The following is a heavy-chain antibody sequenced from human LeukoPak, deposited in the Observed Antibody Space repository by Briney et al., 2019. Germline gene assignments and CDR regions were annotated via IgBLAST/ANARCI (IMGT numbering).Heavy chain of an antibody. J-gene: IGHJ4*02. V-gene: IGHV3-30*02. Sequence: GGSLRLSCAASGFTFSDTWMHWVRQAPGEGLVWVAFIRYDGSNKYYADSVKGRFTISRDNSKNTLYLQMNSLRAEDTAVYYCAKASYSSSWIDFDYWGQGTLVTVSS. D-gene: IGHD6-13*01. CDR1: GFTFSDTW. CDR3: AKASYSSSWIDFDY. CDR2: IRYDGSNK.